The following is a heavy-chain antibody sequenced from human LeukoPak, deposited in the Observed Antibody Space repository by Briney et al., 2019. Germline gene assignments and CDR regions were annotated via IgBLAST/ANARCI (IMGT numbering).Heavy chain of an antibody. CDR2: ISWNSGTI. CDR1: GFTFDDYV. J-gene: IGHJ3*02. D-gene: IGHD2-15*01. CDR3: VKGAAYHLGDAFDI. Sequence: GGSLRLSCAASGFTFDDYVMNWVRQAPGKGLEWVSGISWNSGTIGYADSVKGRFTISRDNAKNSLYLQMNSLRTEDTALYYCVKGAAYHLGDAFDIWGQGTMVTVSS. V-gene: IGHV3-9*01.